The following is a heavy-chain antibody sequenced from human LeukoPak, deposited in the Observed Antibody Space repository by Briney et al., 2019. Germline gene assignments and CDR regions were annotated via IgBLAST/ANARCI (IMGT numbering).Heavy chain of an antibody. CDR3: ARLGNWNPYYFDY. V-gene: IGHV4-39*01. CDR2: IYYSGST. D-gene: IGHD1-1*01. CDR1: GGSISSSSYY. J-gene: IGHJ4*02. Sequence: PSETLSLTCTVSGGSISSSSYYWGWIRQPPGKGLEWIGSIYYSGSTYYNPSLKSRVTISVDTSKNQFSLKLSSVTAADTAVYYCARLGNWNPYYFDYWGQGTLVTVSS.